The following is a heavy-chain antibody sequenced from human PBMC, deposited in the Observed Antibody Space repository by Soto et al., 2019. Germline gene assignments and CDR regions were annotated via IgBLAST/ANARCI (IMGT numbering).Heavy chain of an antibody. D-gene: IGHD6-19*01. Sequence: PGGSLRLSCAASGFTFSSYAMSWVRQAPWKGLEWVSAISGGGGTTNYADSVKGRFTISRDNSKNTLYLQMTSLRAEDTAVYYCAKGDRSSGRLWGQGTLVTVSS. CDR2: ISGGGGTT. CDR3: AKGDRSSGRL. J-gene: IGHJ4*02. V-gene: IGHV3-23*01. CDR1: GFTFSSYA.